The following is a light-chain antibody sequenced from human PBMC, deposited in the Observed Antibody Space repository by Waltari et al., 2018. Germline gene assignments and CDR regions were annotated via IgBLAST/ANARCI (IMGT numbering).Light chain of an antibody. V-gene: IGLV2-14*03. Sequence: QSALTQPASVSGSPGQSITLSCAGTTSDIGACSFVSCYQQHPGKAPKLIIFDVSNRPSGVSNRFSGSKSGNTASLTISGLQADDEAIYFCSSYTSTNTPYVFGTGTEVSFL. CDR3: SSYTSTNTPYV. CDR2: DVS. J-gene: IGLJ1*01. CDR1: TSDIGACSF.